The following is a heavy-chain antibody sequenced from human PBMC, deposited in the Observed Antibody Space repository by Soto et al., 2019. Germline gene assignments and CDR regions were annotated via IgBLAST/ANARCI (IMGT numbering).Heavy chain of an antibody. V-gene: IGHV4-34*01. J-gene: IGHJ5*02. CDR2: INHSGST. Sequence: PSETLSLTCAVSGGSFSDYYWSWIRQPPGKGLEWIGEINHSGSTNYNPPLKSRVSISVDTSKNQFSLKLRSVTAADTAVYYCAGGRQDHINLRNFWCDPWREGTLVTVS. CDR3: AGGRQDHINLRNFWCDP. D-gene: IGHD1-7*01. CDR1: GGSFSDYY.